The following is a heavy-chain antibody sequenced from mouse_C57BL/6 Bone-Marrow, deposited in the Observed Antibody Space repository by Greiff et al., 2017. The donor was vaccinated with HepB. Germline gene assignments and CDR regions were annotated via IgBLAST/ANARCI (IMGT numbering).Heavy chain of an antibody. CDR3: ARQATVVARAMDY. CDR1: GFTFSDYY. V-gene: IGHV5-12*01. Sequence: EVKLVESGGGLVQPGGSLKLSCAASGFTFSDYYMYWVRQTPEKRLEWVAYISNGGGSTYYPDTVKGRFTISRDNAKNTLYLQMSRLKSEDTAMYYCARQATVVARAMDYWGQGTSVTVSS. CDR2: ISNGGGST. D-gene: IGHD1-1*01. J-gene: IGHJ4*01.